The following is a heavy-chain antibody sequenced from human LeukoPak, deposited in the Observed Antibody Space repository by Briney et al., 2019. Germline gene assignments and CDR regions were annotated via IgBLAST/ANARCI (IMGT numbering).Heavy chain of an antibody. V-gene: IGHV1-3*01. Sequence: ASVKVSCKASGYIFTSYAMHWERQAPGQRLEWMGWINAGNGNTKYSQKFQGRVTITRDTSASTAYMELSSLRSEDTAVYHCARDMGSVAVAGTIPYYYYGMDVWGKGTTVTVSS. D-gene: IGHD6-19*01. CDR2: INAGNGNT. CDR1: GYIFTSYA. J-gene: IGHJ6*04. CDR3: ARDMGSVAVAGTIPYYYYGMDV.